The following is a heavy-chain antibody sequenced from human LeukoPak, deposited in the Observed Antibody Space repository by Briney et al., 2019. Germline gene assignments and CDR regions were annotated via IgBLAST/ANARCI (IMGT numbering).Heavy chain of an antibody. D-gene: IGHD1-26*01. V-gene: IGHV4-59*01. CDR3: ARDLGELLGGAFDI. Sequence: PSATLSLTCTVSGGSISSYYWSWIRQPPGKGLEWIGYIYYSGSTNYNPSLKSRVTISVDTSKNQFSLKLSSVTAADTAVYYCARDLGELLGGAFDIWGQGTMVTVSS. CDR2: IYYSGST. J-gene: IGHJ3*02. CDR1: GGSISSYY.